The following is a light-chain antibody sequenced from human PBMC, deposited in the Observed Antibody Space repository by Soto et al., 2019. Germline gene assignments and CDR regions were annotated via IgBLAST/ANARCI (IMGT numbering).Light chain of an antibody. CDR2: GAS. J-gene: IGKJ5*01. Sequence: EIVLTQSPATQSLSPGERATLSCRASQSVSSNLAWYQQKPGQAPRLLIYGASTRATGIPARFSGGGSGTDFTLTISSLEPEDFAVYYCQQRSNWPITFGQGTRLEIK. CDR1: QSVSSN. V-gene: IGKV3-11*01. CDR3: QQRSNWPIT.